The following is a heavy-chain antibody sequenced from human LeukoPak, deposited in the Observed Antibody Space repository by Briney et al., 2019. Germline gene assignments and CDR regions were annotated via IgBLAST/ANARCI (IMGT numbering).Heavy chain of an antibody. CDR1: GVSISSIGYF. CDR3: ATARRGDSSGYFYGQGDY. Sequence: PSETLSLTCTVSGVSISSIGYFRSWIRKYPGKGLEWIGYIFFSVSTNYNPSLKSRVTMSVDTSKNQFSLKLTSVTAADTAAYYCATARRGDSSGYFYGQGDYWGQGTLVTVSS. V-gene: IGHV4-31*03. CDR2: IFFSVST. J-gene: IGHJ4*02. D-gene: IGHD3-22*01.